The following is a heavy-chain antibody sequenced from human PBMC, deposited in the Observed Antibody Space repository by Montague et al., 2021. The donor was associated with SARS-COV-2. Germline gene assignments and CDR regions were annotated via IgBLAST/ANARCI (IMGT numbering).Heavy chain of an antibody. Sequence: SLRLSCAASGFTFSSYGMHWVRQAPGKGLEWVAVIWYDGSNKYYADSMKGRFTISRDNSKNTLYLQMNSLRAEDTAVYYCASDYGDYQNYYYYGMDVWGQGTTVTVSS. J-gene: IGHJ6*02. CDR2: IWYDGSNK. D-gene: IGHD4-17*01. CDR3: ASDYGDYQNYYYYGMDV. V-gene: IGHV3-33*01. CDR1: GFTFSSYG.